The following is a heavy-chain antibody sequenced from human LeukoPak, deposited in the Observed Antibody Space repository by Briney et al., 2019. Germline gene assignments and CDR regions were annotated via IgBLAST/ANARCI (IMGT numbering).Heavy chain of an antibody. CDR1: GGSIRSGGYY. V-gene: IGHV4-31*03. CDR2: IHDSRST. CDR3: ARAEGYYGSGSAVDY. D-gene: IGHD3-10*01. J-gene: IGHJ4*02. Sequence: TLSLTCTLSGGSIRSGGYYCTWIRQHPGKGLELIGYIHDSRSTYYNPSLSSRVTISVDTSKNQFSLELTSVTAAATAVYYCARAEGYYGSGSAVDYWGQGTLVTVSS.